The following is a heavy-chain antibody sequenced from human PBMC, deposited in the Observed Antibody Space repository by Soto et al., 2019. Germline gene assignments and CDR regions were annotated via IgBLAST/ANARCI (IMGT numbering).Heavy chain of an antibody. CDR2: INAGNGNT. V-gene: IGHV1-3*01. CDR1: GYTFTSYA. D-gene: IGHD2-15*01. Sequence: QVQLVQSGAEVKKPGASVKVSCKASGYTFTSYAMHSVRQAPGQRLEWMGGINAGNGNTKYSQKFQGTVTITRDTSASTDYMDMSSLRSDDTAVYYCATHGYCSGCSCSAGYFDYWCQGTLVTVS. CDR3: ATHGYCSGCSCSAGYFDY. J-gene: IGHJ4*02.